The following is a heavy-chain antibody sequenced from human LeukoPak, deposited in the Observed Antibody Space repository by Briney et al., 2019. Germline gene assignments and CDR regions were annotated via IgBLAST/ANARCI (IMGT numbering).Heavy chain of an antibody. J-gene: IGHJ3*02. D-gene: IGHD2-8*01. CDR2: ISSRCSTI. CDR3: ARELNADDAFDI. CDR1: GFTFSDYY. Sequence: KAGGSLRLSCAASGFTFSDYYMSWIRQAPGKGLEGVSYISSRCSTIYYADSVKGRFTISRDNEKNSLYVQINSLRAEDTAVYYCARELNADDAFDIWGKGTMVTVSS. V-gene: IGHV3-11*01.